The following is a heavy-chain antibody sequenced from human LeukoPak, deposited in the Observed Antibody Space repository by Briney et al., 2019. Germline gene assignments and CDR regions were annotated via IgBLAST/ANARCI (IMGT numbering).Heavy chain of an antibody. V-gene: IGHV1-69*13. CDR1: GGTFSSYA. CDR3: ARHVVPAAALYY. CDR2: IIPIFGTA. D-gene: IGHD2-2*01. Sequence: SVKVSCKASGGTFSSYAISLVRQAPGQGLEWMGGIIPIFGTANYAQRFQGRVTITADESTSTAYMELSSLRSEDTAVYYCARHVVPAAALYYWGQGTLVTVSS. J-gene: IGHJ4*02.